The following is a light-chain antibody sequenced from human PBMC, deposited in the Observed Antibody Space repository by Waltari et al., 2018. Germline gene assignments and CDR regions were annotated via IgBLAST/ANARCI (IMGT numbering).Light chain of an antibody. CDR2: EVS. Sequence: QSALTQPPSASGSPGQSVTISCTGTSSDVGGHNVVPWYQQHPGKVPKLMIHEVSKRPSGVPDRFSGSKSGDTASLTVSGLQAEDEADYYCTSYAGSNILVFGGGTKLTVL. CDR1: SSDVGGHNV. CDR3: TSYAGSNILV. V-gene: IGLV2-8*01. J-gene: IGLJ2*01.